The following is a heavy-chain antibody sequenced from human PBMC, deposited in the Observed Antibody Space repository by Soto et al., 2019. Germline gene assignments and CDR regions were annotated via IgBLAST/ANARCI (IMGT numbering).Heavy chain of an antibody. CDR3: ASRFRGSSGYDVY. D-gene: IGHD3-22*01. CDR2: IIPILGTA. Sequence: QVQLVQSGAEVKKPASSVTVSCKASGGTFSSYAISWVRQAPGQGLEWMGGIIPILGTANYAQKFQGRVTITADNSTSTAYMELSSLRSEDTAVYYWASRFRGSSGYDVYWGQGTLVTV. CDR1: GGTFSSYA. V-gene: IGHV1-69*06. J-gene: IGHJ4*02.